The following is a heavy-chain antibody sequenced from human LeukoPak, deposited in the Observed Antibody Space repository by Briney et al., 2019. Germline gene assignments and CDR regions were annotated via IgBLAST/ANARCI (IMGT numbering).Heavy chain of an antibody. CDR1: GFTFSSYA. Sequence: GGSLRLSCAASGFTFSSYAMHWVRHAPGKGLEYVSAISSNTGSTYYANSVKGRFTMSRDNSKNTLYLQMGSLRAEDMAVYYCARSVAALSDAFDIWGQGTMVTVSS. CDR2: ISSNTGST. D-gene: IGHD6-6*01. CDR3: ARSVAALSDAFDI. J-gene: IGHJ3*02. V-gene: IGHV3-64*01.